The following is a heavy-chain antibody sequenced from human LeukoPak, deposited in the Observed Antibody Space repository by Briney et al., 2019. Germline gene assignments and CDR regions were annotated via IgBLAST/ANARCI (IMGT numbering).Heavy chain of an antibody. CDR3: VTDRARLFWYFDL. V-gene: IGHV1-24*01. CDR2: SDPEDGET. CDR1: VSTLSDLS. Sequence: ASVKVSCKVSVSTLSDLSIHWVRQAPGKGLEYVGGSDPEDGETFHAQNFQGRVTMTEDTPIDTAYMELSSLRSEDTAVYYCVTDRARLFWYFDLWGRGTLVTVSS. J-gene: IGHJ2*01. D-gene: IGHD2-21*02.